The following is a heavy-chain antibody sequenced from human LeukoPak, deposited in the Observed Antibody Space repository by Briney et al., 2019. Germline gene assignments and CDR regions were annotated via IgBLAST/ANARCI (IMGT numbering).Heavy chain of an antibody. Sequence: TGGSLRLSCAASGFTFSSYGMHWVRQAPGKGLEWGAVIWYDGSNKSYTDSVKGRITISRGNSKNTLYLQMNSLRAEDTAVYYCARDTGGRGRSLGFYWGQGTLVTVSS. CDR3: ARDTGGRGRSLGFY. J-gene: IGHJ4*02. D-gene: IGHD7-27*01. CDR2: IWYDGSNK. V-gene: IGHV3-33*01. CDR1: GFTFSSYG.